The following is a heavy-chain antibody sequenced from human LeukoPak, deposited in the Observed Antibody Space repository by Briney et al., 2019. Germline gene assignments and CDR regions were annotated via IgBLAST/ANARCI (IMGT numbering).Heavy chain of an antibody. CDR2: INPNSGGT. Sequence: GASVKVSCTASGYTFTDYYVHWVRQAPGQEVEWVGWINPNSGGTNYAQNFQGRVTMTRYTSISTAYMELSRLRSDDTAVYYCARERREFFDYRGQGTLVTVSS. D-gene: IGHD3-10*01. CDR1: GYTFTDYY. V-gene: IGHV1-2*02. CDR3: ARERREFFDY. J-gene: IGHJ4*02.